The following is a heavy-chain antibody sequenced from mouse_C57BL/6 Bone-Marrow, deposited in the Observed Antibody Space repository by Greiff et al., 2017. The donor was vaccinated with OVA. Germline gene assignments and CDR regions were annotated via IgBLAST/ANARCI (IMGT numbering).Heavy chain of an antibody. CDR3: ARGDWDYFDY. Sequence: QVQLQQSGPELVKPGASVKISCKASGYTFTDYYINWVKQRPGQGLEWIGCIYPGSGNTKYNEKFKGKATLTVDTSSSTAYMQLSSLTSEDSAVYFCARGDWDYFDYWGQGTPLTVSS. D-gene: IGHD4-1*01. V-gene: IGHV1-84*01. CDR2: IYPGSGNT. J-gene: IGHJ2*01. CDR1: GYTFTDYY.